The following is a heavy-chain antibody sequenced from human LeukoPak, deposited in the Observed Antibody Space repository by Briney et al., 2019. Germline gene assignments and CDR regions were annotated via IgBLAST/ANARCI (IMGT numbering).Heavy chain of an antibody. Sequence: SQTLSLTRTVSGGSISSGSYYWSWIRQPAGKGLEWIGRIYTSGSTNYNPSLKSRVTISVDTSKNQFSLKLSSVTAADTAVYYCARDLGYCSSTSCYKLEPLGYWGQGTLVTVSS. CDR1: GGSISSGSYY. D-gene: IGHD2-2*02. J-gene: IGHJ4*02. CDR2: IYTSGST. CDR3: ARDLGYCSSTSCYKLEPLGY. V-gene: IGHV4-61*02.